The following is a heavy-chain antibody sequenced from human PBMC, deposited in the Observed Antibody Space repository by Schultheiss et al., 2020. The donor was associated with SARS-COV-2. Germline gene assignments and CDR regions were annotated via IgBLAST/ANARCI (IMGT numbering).Heavy chain of an antibody. J-gene: IGHJ6*02. CDR1: GFTFSSYG. V-gene: IGHV3-30*02. CDR3: AKETLAEDFYYYGLDV. Sequence: GESLKISCAASGFTFSSYGMHWVRQAPGKGLEWVAVIWYDGSNKYYADSVKGRFTISRDNSKNTLYLRMNSLRAEDTAVYYCAKETLAEDFYYYGLDVWGQGTTVTVSS. D-gene: IGHD3-3*01. CDR2: IWYDGSNK.